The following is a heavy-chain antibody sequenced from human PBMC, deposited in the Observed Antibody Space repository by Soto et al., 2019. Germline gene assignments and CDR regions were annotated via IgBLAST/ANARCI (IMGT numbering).Heavy chain of an antibody. Sequence: PGGSLRLSCAASGFTFSSYGMHWVRQAPGKGLEWVAVIWYDGSNKYYADSVKGRFTISRDNSKNTLYLQMNSLRAEDTAVYYCAREYCSGGSCYSWDYYYGMDVWGQGTTVTVSS. J-gene: IGHJ6*02. CDR2: IWYDGSNK. CDR1: GFTFSSYG. V-gene: IGHV3-33*01. CDR3: AREYCSGGSCYSWDYYYGMDV. D-gene: IGHD2-15*01.